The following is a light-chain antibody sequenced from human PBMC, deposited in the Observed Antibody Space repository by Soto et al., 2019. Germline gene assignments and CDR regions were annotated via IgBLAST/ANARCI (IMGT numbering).Light chain of an antibody. V-gene: IGKV1-5*01. CDR3: QQYNSYSRT. J-gene: IGKJ4*01. CDR2: DAS. CDR1: QSISSW. Sequence: DIQVTQSPSTLSASVGDRVTITCRASQSISSWLAWYQQKPGKAPKLLIYDASSLESGVPSRFSGSGSGTDFTLTISSLQPDDFATYYCQQYNSYSRTFGGGTKVEIK.